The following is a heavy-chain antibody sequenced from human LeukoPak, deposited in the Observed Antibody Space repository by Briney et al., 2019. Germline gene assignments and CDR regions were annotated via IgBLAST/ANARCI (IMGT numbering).Heavy chain of an antibody. D-gene: IGHD3-22*01. CDR3: ARGAESRGYYYDTPGPRRI. V-gene: IGHV1-2*02. Sequence: ASVKVSCKASGYTLTSNGLSWVRQAPGQGLEWMGWINPNSGDTNYAQKFQGRVTMTRDTSISTAYMELSRLRSDDTAVYYCARGAESRGYYYDTPGPRRIWGQGTMVTVSS. CDR2: INPNSGDT. J-gene: IGHJ3*02. CDR1: GYTLTSNG.